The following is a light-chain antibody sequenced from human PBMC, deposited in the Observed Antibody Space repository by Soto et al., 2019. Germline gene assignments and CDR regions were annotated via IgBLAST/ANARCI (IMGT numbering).Light chain of an antibody. CDR1: SSNIGADYD. Sequence: QSVLTQPPSMSGAPGQRVTISCTGTSSNIGADYDVHWYQQLPGTAPKLLIYGSTNRPSGVPDRFSGSKSGTSASLAITGLQAEDEADYYCQSYDSSLSGYYVFGTGTKVT. CDR2: GST. CDR3: QSYDSSLSGYYV. J-gene: IGLJ1*01. V-gene: IGLV1-40*01.